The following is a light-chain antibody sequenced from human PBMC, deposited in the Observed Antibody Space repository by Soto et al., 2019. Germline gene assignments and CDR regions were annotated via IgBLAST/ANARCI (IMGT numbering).Light chain of an antibody. Sequence: DIQMTQSPSSLSASVGDRVTITCRASQSISSYLNWYQQKPGKAPKLLIYAASSLQSGVPSRFTGSGSRTDFALTISSLRPDDFATYYCHQSDSTPPTFGHGTKVEIK. J-gene: IGKJ1*01. CDR1: QSISSY. CDR2: AAS. CDR3: HQSDSTPPT. V-gene: IGKV1-39*01.